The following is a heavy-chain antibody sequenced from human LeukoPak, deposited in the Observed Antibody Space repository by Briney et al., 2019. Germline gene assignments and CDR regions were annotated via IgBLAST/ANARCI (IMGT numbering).Heavy chain of an antibody. CDR1: GFTFSSYA. CDR3: AKDPRGDSFFDY. D-gene: IGHD4-17*01. J-gene: IGHJ4*02. Sequence: SGGSLRLSCAASGFTFSSYAMSWVRQAPGKGLEWVSAISGSGGSTYYADSVKGRFTISRDNSKNTLYLQMNSLRAEDTAVYYCAKDPRGDSFFDYWGQGTLVTVSS. V-gene: IGHV3-23*01. CDR2: ISGSGGST.